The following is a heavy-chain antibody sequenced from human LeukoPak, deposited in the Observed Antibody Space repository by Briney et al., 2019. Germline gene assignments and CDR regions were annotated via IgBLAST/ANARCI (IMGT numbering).Heavy chain of an antibody. D-gene: IGHD3-22*01. CDR3: ARGVVYYRLDY. CDR1: GYNFTDYY. Sequence: GASVKVSCKASGYNFTDYYMHWVRQAPGQGLEWMGWINPDSGGTNYAQNFQGRVTMTRDTSISTAYMELSRLRSDDTAVYYCARGVVYYRLDYWGQGTLVTASS. CDR2: INPDSGGT. V-gene: IGHV1-2*02. J-gene: IGHJ4*02.